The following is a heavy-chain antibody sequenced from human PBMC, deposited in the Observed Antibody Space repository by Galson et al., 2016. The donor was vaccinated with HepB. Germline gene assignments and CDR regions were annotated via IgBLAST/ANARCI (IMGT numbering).Heavy chain of an antibody. CDR2: VNPNSGNT. Sequence: SVKASCKASGYTFTSYDIHWVRQATGQGLEWMGWVNPNSGNTGYAQKFQGRVNMTRNTSISTAYMELSSLRSEDTAVYYCARGPHTRSGSYDYWGQGTLVTVSS. J-gene: IGHJ4*02. V-gene: IGHV1-8*01. D-gene: IGHD1-26*01. CDR1: GYTFTSYD. CDR3: ARGPHTRSGSYDY.